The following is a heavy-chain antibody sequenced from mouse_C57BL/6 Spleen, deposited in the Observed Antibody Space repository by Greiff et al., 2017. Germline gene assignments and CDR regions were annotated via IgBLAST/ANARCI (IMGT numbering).Heavy chain of an antibody. Sequence: DVMLVESGEGLVKPGGSLKLSCAASGFTFSSYAMSWVRQTPEKRLEWVAYISSGGDYIYYADTVKGRFTISRDNARNTLYLQMSSLKSEDTAMYYCTRVYDYDPFAYWGQGTLVTVSA. CDR1: GFTFSSYA. D-gene: IGHD2-4*01. J-gene: IGHJ3*01. V-gene: IGHV5-9-1*02. CDR3: TRVYDYDPFAY. CDR2: ISSGGDYI.